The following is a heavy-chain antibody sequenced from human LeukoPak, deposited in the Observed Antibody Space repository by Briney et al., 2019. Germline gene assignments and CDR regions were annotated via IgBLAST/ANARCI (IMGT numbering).Heavy chain of an antibody. D-gene: IGHD3-3*01. Sequence: GASVKVSCKASGGTFSRYAISWVRQAPGQGLEWMGRIIPIFGTANYAQKFQGRVTITTDESTSTAYMELSSLRSEDTAVYYCAREVGDFWSGYYTTFDYWGQGTLVTVSS. CDR1: GGTFSRYA. CDR2: IIPIFGTA. V-gene: IGHV1-69*05. CDR3: AREVGDFWSGYYTTFDY. J-gene: IGHJ4*02.